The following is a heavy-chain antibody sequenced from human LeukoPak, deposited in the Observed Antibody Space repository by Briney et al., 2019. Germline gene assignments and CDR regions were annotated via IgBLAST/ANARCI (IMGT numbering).Heavy chain of an antibody. CDR2: INWNGGST. J-gene: IGHJ4*02. CDR1: GFTFDDYG. D-gene: IGHD3-10*01. Sequence: GGSLRLSCAASGFTFDDYGMSWVRQAPGKGLEWVSGINWNGGSTGYADSVKGRFTISRDNAKNSLYLQMNSLRAEDTALYYCARDEMSGSGSYHDYWGQGTLVTVSS. CDR3: ARDEMSGSGSYHDY. V-gene: IGHV3-20*04.